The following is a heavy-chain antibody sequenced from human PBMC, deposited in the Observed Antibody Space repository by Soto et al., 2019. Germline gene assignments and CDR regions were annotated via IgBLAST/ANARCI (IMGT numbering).Heavy chain of an antibody. V-gene: IGHV1-69*13. CDR3: ARDPYYYDSSGYYRYFDY. D-gene: IGHD3-22*01. CDR1: GGTFSSYA. Sequence: SVKVSCKASGGTFSSYAISWVRQAPGQGLEWMGGIIPIFGTANYAQKFQGRVTITADESTSTAYMELSSLRSEDTAVYYCARDPYYYDSSGYYRYFDYWGQGTLVTVSA. CDR2: IIPIFGTA. J-gene: IGHJ4*02.